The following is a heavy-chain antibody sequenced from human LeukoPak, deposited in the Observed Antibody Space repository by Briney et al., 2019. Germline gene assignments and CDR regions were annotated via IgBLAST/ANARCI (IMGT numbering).Heavy chain of an antibody. V-gene: IGHV3-21*01. J-gene: IGHJ6*04. D-gene: IGHD3-10*01. CDR2: ISSSSSYI. CDR3: ARGLLFYYGSGSYYESGDNNYYYGMDV. CDR1: GFTFSSYS. Sequence: GGSLRLSCAASGFTFSSYSMNWVRQAPGKGLEWVSSISSSSSYIYYADSVKGRFTISRDNAKNSLYLQMNSLRAEDTAVYYCARGLLFYYGSGSYYESGDNNYYYGMDVWGKGTTVTVSS.